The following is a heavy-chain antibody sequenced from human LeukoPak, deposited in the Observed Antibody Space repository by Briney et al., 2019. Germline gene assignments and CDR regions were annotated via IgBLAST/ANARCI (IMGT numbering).Heavy chain of an antibody. CDR1: GGSFSGYY. CDR3: ARGGNYHDSSGYHEGLRTKLDY. CDR2: INHSGST. V-gene: IGHV4-34*01. D-gene: IGHD3-22*01. J-gene: IGHJ4*02. Sequence: SETLSLTCAVYGGSFSGYYWNWIRQPPGKGLEWIGEINHSGSTNYNPSLKRRVTISVDTSKHQFSLKLSSVSAADTAVYYCARGGNYHDSSGYHEGLRTKLDYWGQGTLVTVSS.